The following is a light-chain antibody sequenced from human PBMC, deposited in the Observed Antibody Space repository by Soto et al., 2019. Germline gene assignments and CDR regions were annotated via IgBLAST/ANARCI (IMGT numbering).Light chain of an antibody. CDR3: QQLNSYPLT. V-gene: IGKV1-9*01. Sequence: DIQLTQSPSFLSASVGDRVTITCRASQGIASYSAWYQQKPGKAPNLLIYAAATLQSGVPSRFSGSGSGTECTLTISSLQPEDFATYYCQQLNSYPLTFGGGTKVEIK. J-gene: IGKJ4*01. CDR2: AAA. CDR1: QGIASY.